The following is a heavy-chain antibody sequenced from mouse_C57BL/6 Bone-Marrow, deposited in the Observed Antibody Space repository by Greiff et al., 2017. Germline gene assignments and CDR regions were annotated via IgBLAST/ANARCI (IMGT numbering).Heavy chain of an antibody. D-gene: IGHD1-1*01. J-gene: IGHJ3*01. Sequence: EVNLVESGGGLVKPGGSLKLSCAASGFTFSSYAMSWVRQTPEKRLEWVATISDGGSYTYYPDNVKGRFTISRDNAKNNLYLQMSHLKSEDTAMYYCARGRGDYGSRGLAYWGQGTLVTVSA. CDR3: ARGRGDYGSRGLAY. V-gene: IGHV5-4*03. CDR2: ISDGGSYT. CDR1: GFTFSSYA.